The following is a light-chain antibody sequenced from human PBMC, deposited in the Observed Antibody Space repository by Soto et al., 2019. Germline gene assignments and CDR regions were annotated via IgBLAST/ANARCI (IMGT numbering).Light chain of an antibody. V-gene: IGKV1-39*01. Sequence: DIQMTQSPSSLSASVGDRVTITCRTSQNIKHYLNWYAQKPGKAPKLLIYASSSLQSGVPSRFSGSGSGADFTLTISSLQPEDFATYYCQQSYSTPWTFGQGTKVDIK. CDR1: QNIKHY. CDR3: QQSYSTPWT. CDR2: ASS. J-gene: IGKJ1*01.